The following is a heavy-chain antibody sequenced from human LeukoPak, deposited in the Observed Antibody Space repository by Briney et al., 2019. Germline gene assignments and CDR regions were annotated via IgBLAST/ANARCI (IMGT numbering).Heavy chain of an antibody. V-gene: IGHV4-39*07. CDR3: ASAAASDAFDI. J-gene: IGHJ3*02. CDR2: IYYSGST. CDR1: GDSISSSSYC. D-gene: IGHD2-15*01. Sequence: KPSETLSLTCTVSGDSISSSSYCWGWLRQPRGKGLEWIGSIYYSGSTYYNPSLKSRVTISVDTSKNQFSLKLSSVTAADTAVYYCASAAASDAFDIWGQGTMVTVSS.